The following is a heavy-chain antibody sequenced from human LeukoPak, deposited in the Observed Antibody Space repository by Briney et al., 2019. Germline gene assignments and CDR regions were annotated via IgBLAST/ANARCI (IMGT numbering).Heavy chain of an antibody. V-gene: IGHV4-59*01. CDR3: ARDLRGSSRTEGY. J-gene: IGHJ4*02. Sequence: SETLSLTCTVSGGSISSYYWSWIRQPPGKGLEWIGYIYYSGSTNYNPSLKSRVTISVDTSKNQFSLKLSSVTAADTAVYYCARDLRGSSRTEGYWGQGTLVTVSS. CDR1: GGSISSYY. CDR2: IYYSGST. D-gene: IGHD6-13*01.